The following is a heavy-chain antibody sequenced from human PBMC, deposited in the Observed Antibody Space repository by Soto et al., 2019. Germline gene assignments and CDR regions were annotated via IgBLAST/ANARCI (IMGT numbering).Heavy chain of an antibody. CDR3: AKDRGALRCSEEHYYFDY. CDR2: ISYDGRNK. V-gene: IGHV3-30*18. J-gene: IGHJ4*02. CDR1: GFTFSSYG. Sequence: PGGSLRLSCAASGFTFSSYGMHWVRQAPGKGLEWVAVISYDGRNKNYADAVRGRFTISRDNSKNTLYLETNSLRAEDTAVYYCAKDRGALRCSEEHYYFDYWGQGTLVTVSS. D-gene: IGHD1-1*01.